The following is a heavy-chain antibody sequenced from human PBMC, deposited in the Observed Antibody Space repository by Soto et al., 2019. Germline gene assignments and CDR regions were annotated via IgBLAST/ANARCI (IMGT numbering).Heavy chain of an antibody. D-gene: IGHD6-19*01. CDR2: IWYDGGNK. CDR3: AGDGQWLPRDGLRSSYYFDY. Sequence: VQLVESGGGVVQPGRSLRLSCAASGFNFSSYVMHWVRQAPGKGLEWVAVIWYDGGNKYYADSVKGRFTSSSDNSKNTLYLQMNSLRAEDTAGYYGAGDGQWLPRDGLRSSYYFDYWGQGTLVTVSS. V-gene: IGHV3-33*03. J-gene: IGHJ4*02. CDR1: GFNFSSYV.